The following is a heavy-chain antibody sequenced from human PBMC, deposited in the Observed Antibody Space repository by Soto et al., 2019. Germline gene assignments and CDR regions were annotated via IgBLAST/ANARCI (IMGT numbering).Heavy chain of an antibody. CDR2: IDHDGPT. CDR1: GFTFSNYW. CDR3: VRDSHGDY. Sequence: EVQLVESGGGLVQPGGSLRLSCAGSGFTFSNYWMHWVRQAPGKGLEWVSRIDHDGPTDYADSVRGRFTISRDNAENTLYLQMNSLTPEYTDVYYCVRDSHGDYWGQGTLVTVSS. J-gene: IGHJ4*02. V-gene: IGHV3-74*01.